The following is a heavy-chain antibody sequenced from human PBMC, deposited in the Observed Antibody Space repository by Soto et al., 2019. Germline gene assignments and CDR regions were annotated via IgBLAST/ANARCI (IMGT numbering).Heavy chain of an antibody. Sequence: SETLSLTCTVSGGSISSGDYYWSWIRQPPGKGLEWIGYIYYSGSTYYNPSLKSRVTISVDTSKNQFSLKLSSVTAADTAVYYCARALSGDSSGYYYPWFDPWGQGTLVTVSS. J-gene: IGHJ5*02. V-gene: IGHV4-30-4*01. CDR3: ARALSGDSSGYYYPWFDP. D-gene: IGHD3-22*01. CDR2: IYYSGST. CDR1: GGSISSGDYY.